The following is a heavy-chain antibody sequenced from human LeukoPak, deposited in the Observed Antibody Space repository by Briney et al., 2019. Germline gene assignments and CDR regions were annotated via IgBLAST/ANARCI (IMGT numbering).Heavy chain of an antibody. D-gene: IGHD2-15*01. V-gene: IGHV4-4*07. CDR1: GGSISSYY. J-gene: IGHJ5*02. CDR3: ARLSRRYCSGGSCQPWLIDP. Sequence: PSETLSLTCTVSGGSISSYYWSWIRQPAGKGLEWIGRIYTSGSTNYNPSLKSRVTMSVDTSKNQFSLKLSSVTAADTAVYYCARLSRRYCSGGSCQPWLIDPWGQGTLVTVSS. CDR2: IYTSGST.